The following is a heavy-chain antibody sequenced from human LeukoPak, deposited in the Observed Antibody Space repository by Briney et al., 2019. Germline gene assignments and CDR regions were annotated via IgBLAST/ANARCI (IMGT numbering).Heavy chain of an antibody. CDR1: GCSISGSY. D-gene: IGHD3-22*01. CDR3: ATRPARGSGPYYPYFDY. Sequence: PSETLSLTCTVSGCSISGSYWSWIRQPPGKGLEWIGYIYYSGSTNYNPSLKSRVTISVDTSKTQFYLKLPSMTAADTAVYYCATRPARGSGPYYPYFDYWGQGTLVTVSS. J-gene: IGHJ4*02. CDR2: IYYSGST. V-gene: IGHV4-59*12.